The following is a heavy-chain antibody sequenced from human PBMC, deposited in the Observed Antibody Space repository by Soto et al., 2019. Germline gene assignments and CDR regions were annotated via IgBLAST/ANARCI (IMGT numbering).Heavy chain of an antibody. CDR3: ALRSGYSYDRYFDY. J-gene: IGHJ4*02. D-gene: IGHD5-18*01. Sequence: SATLSLTCTSSGGSISSGDYYCSWIRHPPGKGLHCIWYIYYSGSTYYNPALKSRVTISVDTSKNQFSLKLSSVTAADTAVYYCALRSGYSYDRYFDYWGQGTLVTVSS. V-gene: IGHV4-30-4*01. CDR2: IYYSGST. CDR1: GGSISSGDYY.